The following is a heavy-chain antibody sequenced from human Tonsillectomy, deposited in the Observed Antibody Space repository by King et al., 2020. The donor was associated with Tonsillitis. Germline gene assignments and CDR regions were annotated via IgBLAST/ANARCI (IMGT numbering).Heavy chain of an antibody. Sequence: VQLVESGGGLVQPGGSLRLSCAASGFTFSSYAMSWVRQAPGKGLEWVSAISGSGGSTYYADSVKGRFTISRDNSKNTLYLQMNSLRAEDTAVYYCAKVISSGFAGPNWFDPWGQGTLVTVSS. CDR1: GFTFSSYA. V-gene: IGHV3-23*04. CDR2: ISGSGGST. CDR3: AKVISSGFAGPNWFDP. D-gene: IGHD6-19*01. J-gene: IGHJ5*02.